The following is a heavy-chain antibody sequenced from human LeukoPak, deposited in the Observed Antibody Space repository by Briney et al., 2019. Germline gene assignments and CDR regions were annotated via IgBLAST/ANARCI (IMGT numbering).Heavy chain of an antibody. Sequence: LRLSCAASGFTFSPYWMHWIRQPPGKALEWLALIYWNDDKRYSPSLKSRLTITKDTSKNQVVLTMTNMDPVDTATYYCAHRRLGYSSSWYYFDYWGQGTLVTVSS. J-gene: IGHJ4*02. CDR1: GFTFSPYW. CDR2: IYWNDDK. V-gene: IGHV2-5*01. D-gene: IGHD6-13*01. CDR3: AHRRLGYSSSWYYFDY.